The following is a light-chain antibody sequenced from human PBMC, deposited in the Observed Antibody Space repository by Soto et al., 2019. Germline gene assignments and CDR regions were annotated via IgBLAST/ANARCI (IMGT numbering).Light chain of an antibody. CDR2: DVT. CDR1: SRDVGGYNC. Sequence: QSALTQPRSVSGSPGQSVTISCTGTSRDVGGYNCVSWYQQYPGKAPKLMIYDVTKRPSGVPDRFSGSKSGNTASLTISGLQAEDEADYYCCSYAGSYTWVFGGGTKLTVL. CDR3: CSYAGSYTWV. J-gene: IGLJ3*02. V-gene: IGLV2-11*01.